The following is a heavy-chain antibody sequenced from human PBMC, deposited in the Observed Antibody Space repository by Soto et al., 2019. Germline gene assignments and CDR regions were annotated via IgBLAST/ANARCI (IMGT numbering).Heavy chain of an antibody. V-gene: IGHV2-5*01. CDR2: IYWNDDK. J-gene: IGHJ4*02. D-gene: IGHD4-4*01. CDR3: AHSTTVTTDLWFDY. CDR1: GFSLSTSGVG. Sequence: QITLKESGPTLVKPTQTLTLTCTFSGFSLSTSGVGVGWIRQPPGKALEWLALIYWNDDKRYSPSLKSRLTITKDTSTNQVVLTMTNMDPVDTATYYCAHSTTVTTDLWFDYWGQGTLVTVSS.